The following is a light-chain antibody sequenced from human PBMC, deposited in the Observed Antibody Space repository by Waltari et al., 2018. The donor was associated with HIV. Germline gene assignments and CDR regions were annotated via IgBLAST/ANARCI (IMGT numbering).Light chain of an antibody. CDR2: QNT. CDR1: NLGDKY. V-gene: IGLV3-1*01. Sequence: LSQPPPASVSPRDTPRITCSVNNLGDKYASWYQQRTGQSPVLVIYQNTKRPSGIPERFSGSKSGNTATLTISGTQAMDEADYYCQAWDSSTVIFGGGTKLTVL. CDR3: QAWDSSTVI. J-gene: IGLJ2*01.